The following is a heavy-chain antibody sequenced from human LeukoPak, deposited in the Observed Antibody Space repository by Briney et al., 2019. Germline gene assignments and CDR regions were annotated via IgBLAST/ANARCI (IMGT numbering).Heavy chain of an antibody. D-gene: IGHD3-3*01. CDR2: IYPGDSDT. CDR1: GYSFTTYW. J-gene: IGHJ6*02. Sequence: GESLKISCKGSGYSFTTYWIVWVRQMPGKGLEWMGIIYPGDSDTRYSPSFQGQVTISADKSISTAYLQWSSLKASDTAMYYCARRSDFWSGYYTNYYYYGMDVWGQGTTVTVSS. CDR3: ARRSDFWSGYYTNYYYYGMDV. V-gene: IGHV5-51*01.